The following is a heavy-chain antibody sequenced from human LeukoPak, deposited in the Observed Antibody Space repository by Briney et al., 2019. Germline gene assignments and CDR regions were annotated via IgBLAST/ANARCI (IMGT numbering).Heavy chain of an antibody. D-gene: IGHD2-15*01. J-gene: IGHJ4*02. V-gene: IGHV4-38-2*02. Sequence: SETLSLTCTVSGYTISSGYYWAWIRQRPGKGLEWIGQIYHSGNTYYNPSLKSRLTISVATSKNQFSLKLSSVTAADTAVYYCARDPGGLDYWGQGTLVTVSS. CDR2: IYHSGNT. CDR3: ARDPGGLDY. CDR1: GYTISSGYY.